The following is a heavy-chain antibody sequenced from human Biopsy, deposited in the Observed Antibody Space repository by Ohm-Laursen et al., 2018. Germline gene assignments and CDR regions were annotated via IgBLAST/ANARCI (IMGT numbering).Heavy chain of an antibody. V-gene: IGHV4-39*01. J-gene: IGHJ4*02. Sequence: PGTLSLTCTVSGGSISSGSNYWAWIRQPPGKGLEWIGSVYHSGTTYYSPSLKSRVTISVDTSKNQLSLKVTSVTAADTAAYYCARHDGNGPFALDSWGQGTLVTVFS. CDR2: VYHSGTT. CDR1: GGSISSGSNY. CDR3: ARHDGNGPFALDS. D-gene: IGHD5-24*01.